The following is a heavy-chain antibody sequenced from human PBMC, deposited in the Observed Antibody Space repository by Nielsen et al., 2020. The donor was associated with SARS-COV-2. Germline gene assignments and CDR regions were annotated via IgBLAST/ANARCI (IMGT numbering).Heavy chain of an antibody. CDR3: ARGGGITYALDY. CDR2: IKQDGSEK. D-gene: IGHD3-10*01. CDR1: GFTFSSYW. Sequence: GESLKISCAASGFTFSSYWMSWVRQAPGKGLEWLANIKQDGSEKYYVDSVKGRFTISRDNAKNSLYLQMNSLRAEDTAVYYCARGGGITYALDYWGQGTLVTVSS. J-gene: IGHJ4*02. V-gene: IGHV3-7*05.